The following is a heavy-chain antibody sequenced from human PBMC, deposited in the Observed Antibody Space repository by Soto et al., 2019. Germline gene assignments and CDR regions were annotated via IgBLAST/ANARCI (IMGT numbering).Heavy chain of an antibody. Sequence: SETLSLTCDVSGGSITTGHWWTWVRQSPGKGLEWIGEIYQSGITNYNPSLNSRLSISMDQSKNQFSLKLTSVTAADTALYFCARGFSFSDNSDNDRIYFYYGLNVWGQGTTGTVSS. V-gene: IGHV4-4*02. D-gene: IGHD2-15*01. CDR3: ARGFSFSDNSDNDRIYFYYGLNV. CDR2: IYQSGIT. CDR1: GGSITTGHW. J-gene: IGHJ6*02.